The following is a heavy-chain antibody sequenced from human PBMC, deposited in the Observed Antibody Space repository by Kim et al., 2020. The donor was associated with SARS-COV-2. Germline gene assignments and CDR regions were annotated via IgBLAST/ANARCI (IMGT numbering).Heavy chain of an antibody. CDR1: GFTFSSYW. J-gene: IGHJ4*02. D-gene: IGHD3-3*01. CDR3: ARDLQYYDFWSGYYTCYFDY. Sequence: GGSLRLSCAASGFTFSSYWMSWVRQAPGKGLEWVANIKQDGSEKYYVDSVKGRFTISRDNAKNSLYLQMNSLRAEDTAVYYCARDLQYYDFWSGYYTCYFDYWGQGTLVTVSS. CDR2: IKQDGSEK. V-gene: IGHV3-7*01.